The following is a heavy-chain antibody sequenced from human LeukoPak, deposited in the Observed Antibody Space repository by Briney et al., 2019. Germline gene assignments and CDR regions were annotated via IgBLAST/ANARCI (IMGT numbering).Heavy chain of an antibody. Sequence: GGSLRLSCAASGFTFSDYYMSWIRQAPGKGLEWVSFISSSSSYIYYADSVKGRFTISRDNAKNSLYLQMNSLRAEDTAVYYCARGTMFPYYFDYWGQGSLVTVSS. CDR3: ARGTMFPYYFDY. D-gene: IGHD3-10*02. V-gene: IGHV3-11*06. J-gene: IGHJ4*02. CDR2: ISSSSSYI. CDR1: GFTFSDYY.